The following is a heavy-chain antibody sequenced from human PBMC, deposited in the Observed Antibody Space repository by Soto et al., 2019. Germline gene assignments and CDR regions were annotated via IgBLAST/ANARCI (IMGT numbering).Heavy chain of an antibody. J-gene: IGHJ4*02. CDR3: AMTVGAAYYFDF. V-gene: IGHV4-4*07. Sequence: QVQLQESGPGLVKPSETLSLTCTVSGDSMTKYYWIWIRQPAGQGLEWIGRIYTIGSTNYTPSLKSRVTMSIDTSNIHFSLELKSVTAADTAVYYCAMTVGAAYYFDFWGQGALVTFS. D-gene: IGHD1-26*01. CDR2: IYTIGST. CDR1: GDSMTKYY.